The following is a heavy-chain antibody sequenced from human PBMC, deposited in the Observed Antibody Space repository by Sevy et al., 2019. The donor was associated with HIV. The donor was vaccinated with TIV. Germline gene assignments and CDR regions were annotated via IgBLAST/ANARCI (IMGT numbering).Heavy chain of an antibody. CDR2: ISYDGRNK. J-gene: IGHJ6*02. CDR1: GFTFSSYA. CDR3: ARALWVDGMDV. D-gene: IGHD2-21*01. V-gene: IGHV3-30*04. Sequence: GGSLRLSCAASGFTFSSYAMHWVRQAPGKGLEWVAVISYDGRNKYYADSVNGRFTISRDNSKNTLYLQMNSLTAEETAVYYWARALWVDGMDVWGQGTTVTVSS.